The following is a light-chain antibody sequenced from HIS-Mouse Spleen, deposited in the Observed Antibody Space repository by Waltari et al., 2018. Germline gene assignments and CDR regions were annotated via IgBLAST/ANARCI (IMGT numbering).Light chain of an antibody. J-gene: IGKJ2*01. CDR3: QQYDNLPLYT. V-gene: IGKV1-33*01. CDR2: DAS. Sequence: DIQMTQSPSSLSASVGDRVTITCQASQDISNYLNWYQQKPGKAPKLLIYDASKLETGVPSRFSGSGSGTDFSFTISSLQPEDIVTYYGQQYDNLPLYTCGQGTKLEIK. CDR1: QDISNY.